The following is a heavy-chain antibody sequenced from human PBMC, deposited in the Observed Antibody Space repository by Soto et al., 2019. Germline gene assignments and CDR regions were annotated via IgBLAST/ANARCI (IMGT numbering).Heavy chain of an antibody. CDR1: GYTFTTYG. Sequence: QVQLVQSGAEVKKPGASVKVSCKASGYTFTTYGISWVRRAPGQGLEWMGWISDYNGNTDYAQKFQGRDTMTTDTATSTARMGLRSLRSDDTAVYYCARGGGYYDPILFDNWGQGTLVTVSS. J-gene: IGHJ4*02. V-gene: IGHV1-18*01. D-gene: IGHD3-3*01. CDR2: ISDYNGNT. CDR3: ARGGGYYDPILFDN.